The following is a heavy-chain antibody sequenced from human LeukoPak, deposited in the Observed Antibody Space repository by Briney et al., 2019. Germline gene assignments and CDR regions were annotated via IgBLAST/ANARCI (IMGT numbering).Heavy chain of an antibody. CDR3: AKGLSSVSRYYFDY. CDR2: ISGSGGST. CDR1: GFTFRSYA. Sequence: GASLRLSCAASGFTFRSYAMSWVRQAPGKGLEWVSAISGSGGSTNYADSVKGRFTISRDNSKNTLYLQMNSLRAEDTAVYYCAKGLSSVSRYYFDYWGQGTLVTVSS. J-gene: IGHJ4*02. D-gene: IGHD3-10*01. V-gene: IGHV3-23*01.